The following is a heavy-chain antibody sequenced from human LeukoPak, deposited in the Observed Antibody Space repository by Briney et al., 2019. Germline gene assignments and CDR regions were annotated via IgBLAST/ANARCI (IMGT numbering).Heavy chain of an antibody. CDR3: ARGPYNWNFLRSGFDY. D-gene: IGHD1-7*01. Sequence: GGSLRLSCAASGFTFSSYAMHWVRQAPGKGLEWVAVISYDGSNKYYADSVKGRFTISRDNSKNTLYLQMNSLRAEDTAVYYCARGPYNWNFLRSGFDYWGQGTLVTVSS. CDR2: ISYDGSNK. V-gene: IGHV3-30-3*01. CDR1: GFTFSSYA. J-gene: IGHJ4*02.